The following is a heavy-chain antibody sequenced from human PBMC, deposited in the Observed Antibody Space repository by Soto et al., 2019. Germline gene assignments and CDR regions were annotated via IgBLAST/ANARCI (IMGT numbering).Heavy chain of an antibody. CDR3: ARLYDFWSYY. V-gene: IGHV4-39*01. Sequence: SETLSLTCTVSGGSISSTSYYWGWIRQPPGKGLEWIGSIYYNGRTFYNPSLKSRVTMSVDTSKNQFSLSLRSVTAADTAVYYCARLYDFWSYYWGQGTLVTVSS. CDR1: GGSISSTSYY. CDR2: IYYNGRT. J-gene: IGHJ4*02. D-gene: IGHD3-3*01.